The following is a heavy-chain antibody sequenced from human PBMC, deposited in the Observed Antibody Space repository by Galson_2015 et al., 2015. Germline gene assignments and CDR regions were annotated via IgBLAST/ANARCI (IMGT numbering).Heavy chain of an antibody. J-gene: IGHJ4*02. V-gene: IGHV4-30-4*01. CDR2: ISHSGTT. CDR3: AGVAVPAARWALGYDS. Sequence: TLSLTCTVSWDAITSSNYYWTWIRQSPDEGLEWLGHISHSGTTSYNPSLGNRLSISLETSKRHFSLQLVPVTAADTAVYYCAGVAVPAARWALGYDSWGQGIEVTVSS. D-gene: IGHD2-2*01. CDR1: WDAITSSNYY.